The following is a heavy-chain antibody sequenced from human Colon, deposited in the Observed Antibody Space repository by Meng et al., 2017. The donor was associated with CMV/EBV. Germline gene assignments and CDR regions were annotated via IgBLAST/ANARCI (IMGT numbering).Heavy chain of an antibody. CDR2: IYPDDSHT. CDR1: GYTFSNYW. Sequence: GGSLRLSCKGSGYTFSNYWIAWVRQLPGKGLEWMGLIYPDDSHTRYSPSFQGQVTFSADKASSTAYLHLSGLKPSDTAIYYCAILPHLSAARFDHWGQGAVVTVSS. J-gene: IGHJ4*02. V-gene: IGHV5-51*01. CDR3: AILPHLSAARFDH. D-gene: IGHD2-2*01.